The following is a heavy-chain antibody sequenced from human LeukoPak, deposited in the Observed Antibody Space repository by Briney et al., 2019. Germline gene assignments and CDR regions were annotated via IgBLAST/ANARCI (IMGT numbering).Heavy chain of an antibody. V-gene: IGHV4-61*02. CDR1: GGSISSGSYY. D-gene: IGHD6-19*01. CDR3: ARGSALAVAGAVDY. CDR2: IYTSGST. Sequence: SDTLSLTCTVPGGSISSGSYYWRWIRQPAGKGLEWIGRIYTSGSTNYNPSLKSRVTISVDTSKNQFSLKLSSVTAADTAVYYCARGSALAVAGAVDYWGQGTLVTVSS. J-gene: IGHJ4*02.